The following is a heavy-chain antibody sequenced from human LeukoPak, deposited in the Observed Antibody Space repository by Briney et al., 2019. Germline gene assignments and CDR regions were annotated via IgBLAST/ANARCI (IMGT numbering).Heavy chain of an antibody. J-gene: IGHJ4*02. Sequence: PGRSLRLSCAASGFTFDDYAMHWVRQSPGKGLEWVAVMSHSGTSIDYADSVKGRFTISRDNSKNTLYLQMNGLQTDDTAVYYCATDLRYGSNFFFQYWGLGTLVAVSS. CDR2: MSHSGTSI. D-gene: IGHD5-18*01. CDR3: ATDLRYGSNFFFQY. V-gene: IGHV3-30*14. CDR1: GFTFDDYA.